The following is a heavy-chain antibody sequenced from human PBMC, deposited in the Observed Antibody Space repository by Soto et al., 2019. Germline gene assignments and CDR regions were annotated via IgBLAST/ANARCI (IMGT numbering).Heavy chain of an antibody. D-gene: IGHD2-15*01. CDR3: ARDRGLRYCSGGSCMTLDY. Sequence: GGSLRLSCAASGFTFSSYAMHWVRQAPGKGLEWVAVISYDESNKYYADSVKGRFTISRDNSKNTLYLQMNSLRAEDTAVYYCARDRGLRYCSGGSCMTLDYWGQGTLVTVSS. V-gene: IGHV3-30-3*01. J-gene: IGHJ4*02. CDR2: ISYDESNK. CDR1: GFTFSSYA.